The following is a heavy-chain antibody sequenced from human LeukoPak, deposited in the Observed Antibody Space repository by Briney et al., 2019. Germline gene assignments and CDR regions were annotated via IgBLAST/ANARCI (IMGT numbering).Heavy chain of an antibody. V-gene: IGHV1-69-2*01. D-gene: IGHD3-22*01. CDR2: VDPEDGET. CDR3: ATLPVYDSSGYYPPLLLLDY. J-gene: IGHJ4*02. Sequence: VKVSCKVSGYTFTDYYMHWVQQAPGKGLEWMGLVDPEDGETIYAEKFQGRVTITAETSTDTAYMELSSLRSEDTAVYYCATLPVYDSSGYYPPLLLLDYWGQGTLVTVSS. CDR1: GYTFTDYY.